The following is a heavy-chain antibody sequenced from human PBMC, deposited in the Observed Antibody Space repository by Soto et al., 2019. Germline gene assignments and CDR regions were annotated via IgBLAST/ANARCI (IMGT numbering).Heavy chain of an antibody. Sequence: GGSLRLSCAASGFTFSSYAMSWVRQAPGKGLEWVSAISGSGGSTYYADSVKGRFTISRDNSKNTLYLQMNSLRAEDTAVYYCAKDGYYAVYYYYYMDVWGKGTTVTVSS. V-gene: IGHV3-23*01. CDR3: AKDGYYAVYYYYYMDV. CDR1: GFTFSSYA. CDR2: ISGSGGST. J-gene: IGHJ6*03. D-gene: IGHD2-2*01.